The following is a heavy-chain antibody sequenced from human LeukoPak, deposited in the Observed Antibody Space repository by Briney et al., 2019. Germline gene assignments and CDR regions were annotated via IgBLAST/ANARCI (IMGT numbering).Heavy chain of an antibody. D-gene: IGHD4-17*01. J-gene: IGHJ4*02. CDR2: VHYSGTA. CDR3: ARGYGDFRVEGRYFHS. CDR1: DGSITNDD. Sequence: SETLSLTCTVSDGSITNDDWSWVRQPPGKGLEFIGHVHYSGTANYKPSLRSRVTISIATSKQQFSLKLKSVTAADTAVYYCARGYGDFRVEGRYFHSWGQGTLVTVSS. V-gene: IGHV4-59*01.